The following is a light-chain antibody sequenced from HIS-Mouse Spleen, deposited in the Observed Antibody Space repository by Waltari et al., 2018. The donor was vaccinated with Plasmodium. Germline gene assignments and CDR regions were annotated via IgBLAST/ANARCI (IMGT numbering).Light chain of an antibody. Sequence: QSALTQPPSASGSPGQSVTISCTGTSSDVGGYNYVSWYQQTPGKAPKLMIYEVSKRPSGVPDRVSGSKSGNTAALTVSGLQAEDEADYYCSSYAGSNNLVFGGGTKLTVL. CDR1: SSDVGGYNY. J-gene: IGLJ2*01. CDR2: EVS. V-gene: IGLV2-8*01. CDR3: SSYAGSNNLV.